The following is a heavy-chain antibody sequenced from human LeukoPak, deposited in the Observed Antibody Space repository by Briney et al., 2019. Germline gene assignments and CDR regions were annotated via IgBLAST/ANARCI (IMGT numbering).Heavy chain of an antibody. D-gene: IGHD6-19*01. Sequence: ASVKLSCKASGYTFTSYYMHWVRQAPGQGNEWKGWINPNSGGTNYAQKFQGRVTMTRDTSISTAYMELSRLRSDDTAVYYCARSSSGWGYWGQGTLVTVSS. V-gene: IGHV1-2*02. CDR1: GYTFTSYY. J-gene: IGHJ4*02. CDR3: ARSSSGWGY. CDR2: INPNSGGT.